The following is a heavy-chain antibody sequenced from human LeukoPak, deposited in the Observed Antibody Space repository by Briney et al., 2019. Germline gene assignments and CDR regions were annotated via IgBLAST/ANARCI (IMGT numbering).Heavy chain of an antibody. CDR2: IYYNEST. V-gene: IGHV4-59*01. Sequence: SETLSLTCTVSGGSISTYYWSWIRQPVGKGLERIGYIYYNESTNYNPSVKSRVTISADTSKNQFSLKLRSVTAADTAVYYCARGRWLVNYWGQGTLVTVSS. CDR1: GGSISTYY. D-gene: IGHD6-19*01. CDR3: ARGRWLVNY. J-gene: IGHJ4*02.